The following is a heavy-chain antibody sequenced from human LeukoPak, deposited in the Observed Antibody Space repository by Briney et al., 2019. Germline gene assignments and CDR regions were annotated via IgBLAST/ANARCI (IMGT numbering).Heavy chain of an antibody. CDR3: ARISYSSSWYGFNWFDP. V-gene: IGHV4-59*01. J-gene: IGHJ5*02. CDR2: IYYSGST. Sequence: SETLSLTRTVSGGSISSYYWSWIRQPPGKGLEWIGYIYYSGSTNYNPSLKSRVTISVDTSKNQFSLKLSSVTAADTAVYYCARISYSSSWYGFNWFDPWGQGTLVTVSS. D-gene: IGHD6-13*01. CDR1: GGSISSYY.